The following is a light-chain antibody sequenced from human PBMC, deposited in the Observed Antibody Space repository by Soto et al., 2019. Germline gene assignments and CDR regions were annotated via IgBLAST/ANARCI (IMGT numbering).Light chain of an antibody. CDR3: QQYNSYWT. Sequence: DIQMTQSPSTLSASVGDRVTITCRASQSISSWLAWYQQKAGKAPKLLIYKASSLESGVPSRFSCSGSGTEFTLTISSLQPDDFATYYCQQYNSYWTFGQGTKVEIK. CDR1: QSISSW. CDR2: KAS. J-gene: IGKJ1*01. V-gene: IGKV1-5*03.